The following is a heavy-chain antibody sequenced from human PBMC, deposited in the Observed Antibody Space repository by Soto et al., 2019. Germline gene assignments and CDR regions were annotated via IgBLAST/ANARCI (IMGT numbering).Heavy chain of an antibody. J-gene: IGHJ4*02. CDR1: GFTFSSYS. D-gene: IGHD3-10*01. V-gene: IGHV3-23*01. CDR2: FRSGGDDDTT. CDR3: AKKVNSGSGSQFFDY. Sequence: EVQLLESGGGLVQPGGSLRLSCAASGFTFSSYSRSWVRQAPGKGLEWVSGFRSGGDDDTTYYADSVRGRFTISRDNSKNTLFLQMNSLRAEDTAIYYCAKKVNSGSGSQFFDYWGQGTLVTVSS.